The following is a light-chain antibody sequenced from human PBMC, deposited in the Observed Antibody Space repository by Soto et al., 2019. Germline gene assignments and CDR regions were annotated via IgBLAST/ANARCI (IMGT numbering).Light chain of an antibody. Sequence: DIHMTQSPSTLSSSVGDIVPITCRASQSISSWLAWYQQKPGKAPNLLIYDDSSLESGVPSRLSGSGSGTELNLTISSLQPDDFATYYCQQYNSYSLTCGGGTKV. V-gene: IGKV1-5*01. CDR2: DDS. J-gene: IGKJ4*01. CDR3: QQYNSYSLT. CDR1: QSISSW.